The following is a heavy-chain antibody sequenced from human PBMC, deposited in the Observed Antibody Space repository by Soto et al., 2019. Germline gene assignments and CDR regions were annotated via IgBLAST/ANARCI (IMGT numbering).Heavy chain of an antibody. CDR2: ISGHNGVT. V-gene: IGHV1-18*01. CDR3: ARDRQNYGTFDY. CDR1: GYTFGTYG. D-gene: IGHD1-7*01. Sequence: QVPLVQSGGEVQKPGASVKVSCQAAGYTFGTYGISWVRPAPGHGLEWMGWISGHNGVTNNARKFQDRVTMTTDTSTSTAYMELRSLRSDDTAMYYCARDRQNYGTFDYWGQGTLVTVSS. J-gene: IGHJ4*02.